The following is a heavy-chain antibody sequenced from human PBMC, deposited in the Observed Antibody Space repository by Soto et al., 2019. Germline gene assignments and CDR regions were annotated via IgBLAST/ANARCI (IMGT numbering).Heavy chain of an antibody. D-gene: IGHD3-9*01. Sequence: ASVKVSCKASGYTFLNYGIDWVRQAPRQGLEWMGWNSAYNANTNYPQKFQGRVTMTRNTSISTAYREVSSLRSEGTAVYYCARGPPRHAEYYDILTGYTTSLDAFDIWGQGTMVTVSS. CDR3: ARGPPRHAEYYDILTGYTTSLDAFDI. CDR1: GYTFLNYG. V-gene: IGHV1-8*02. CDR2: NSAYNANT. J-gene: IGHJ3*02.